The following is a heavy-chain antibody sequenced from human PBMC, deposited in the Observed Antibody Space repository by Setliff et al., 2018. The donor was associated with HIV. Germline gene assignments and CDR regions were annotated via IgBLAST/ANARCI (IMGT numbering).Heavy chain of an antibody. J-gene: IGHJ1*01. Sequence: SETLSLTCAVDGVSFRGYYWSWIRQSPGKGLEWIGEINQSGSTKYNPSLKSRVTISEDAPKNQVSLKLRSVTAADTAQYYCSFNYYDSRDSYAPWGQGTLVTVSS. D-gene: IGHD3-22*01. V-gene: IGHV4-34*01. CDR2: INQSGST. CDR1: GVSFRGYY. CDR3: SFNYYDSRDSYAP.